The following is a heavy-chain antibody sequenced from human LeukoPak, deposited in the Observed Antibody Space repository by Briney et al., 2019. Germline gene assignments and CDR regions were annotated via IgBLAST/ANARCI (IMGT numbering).Heavy chain of an antibody. CDR1: GGTFSSYA. CDR3: ARVKSIAARPRFGY. J-gene: IGHJ4*02. V-gene: IGHV1-8*02. Sequence: ASVKVSCKASGGTFSSYAINWVGQATGQRLEWMGWMNPNSGNTGYAQKFQGRVTMTRNTSIGTAYMELSSLRSEDTAVYYCARVKSIAARPRFGYWGQGTLVTVSS. CDR2: MNPNSGNT. D-gene: IGHD6-6*01.